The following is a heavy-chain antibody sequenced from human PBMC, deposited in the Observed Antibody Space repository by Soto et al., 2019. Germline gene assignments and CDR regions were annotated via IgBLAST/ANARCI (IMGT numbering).Heavy chain of an antibody. J-gene: IGHJ4*02. CDR2: ISGYNVNT. V-gene: IGHV1-18*01. CDR1: GYTFTSYG. CDR3: ASDSHPVDY. Sequence: QVQLLQSGAEVKKPGASVKVSCKASGYTFTSYGISWVRQAPGQGLEWMGWISGYNVNTKNAQKLQGRVTMTTDTSTSTDYMELRSLRSDDTAVYYCASDSHPVDYGGQGTLVTVSS.